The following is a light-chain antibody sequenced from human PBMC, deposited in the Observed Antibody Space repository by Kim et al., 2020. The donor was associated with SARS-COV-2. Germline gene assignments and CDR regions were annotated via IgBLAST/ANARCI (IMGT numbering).Light chain of an antibody. CDR3: AAWDDSLNGVV. J-gene: IGLJ2*01. CDR1: SSNIGSNT. CDR2: SNN. V-gene: IGLV1-44*01. Sequence: GQRVTIFCSGSSSNIGSNTVNWYQQLPGTAPQLLIYSNNQRPSGVPDRFSGSKSGTSASLAISGLQSEDEADYYCAAWDDSLNGVVFGGGTKVTVL.